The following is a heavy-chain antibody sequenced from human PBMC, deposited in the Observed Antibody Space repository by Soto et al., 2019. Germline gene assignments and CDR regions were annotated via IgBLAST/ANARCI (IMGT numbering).Heavy chain of an antibody. J-gene: IGHJ3*02. Sequence: GGSLRLSCAASGFTFSSYAMSWVRQAPGKGLEWVSAISGSGGSTYYADSVKGRFTISRDNSKNTLYLQMNSLRAEDTAVYYCARDNWNYVSAFDIWGQGTMVTVSS. D-gene: IGHD1-7*01. CDR1: GFTFSSYA. CDR3: ARDNWNYVSAFDI. CDR2: ISGSGGST. V-gene: IGHV3-23*01.